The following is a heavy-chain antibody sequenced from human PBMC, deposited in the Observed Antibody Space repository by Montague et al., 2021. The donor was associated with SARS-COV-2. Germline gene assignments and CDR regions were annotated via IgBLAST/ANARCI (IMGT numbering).Heavy chain of an antibody. V-gene: IGHV4-59*01. D-gene: IGHD3-16*01. CDR3: VRDTLYYDDNAWDDWFDP. CDR1: GGSIYSYY. J-gene: IGHJ5*02. CDR2: VSYSGRT. Sequence: SETLSLTCTVAGGSIYSYYWSSVRQPPGKGLEWIGHVSYSGRTNYNPSLKSRVTMSVDTSKNHFSRRLSSVTAADTAVYYCVRDTLYYDDNAWDDWFDPWGQGTPVTVSS.